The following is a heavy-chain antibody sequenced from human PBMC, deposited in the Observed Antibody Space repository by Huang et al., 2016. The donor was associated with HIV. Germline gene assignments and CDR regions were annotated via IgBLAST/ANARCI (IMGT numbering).Heavy chain of an antibody. CDR3: ARLERAAIIHAPYYMDV. CDR1: GYRFDKYW. V-gene: IGHV5-51*01. J-gene: IGHJ6*03. CDR2: IYPGDSDS. D-gene: IGHD2-15*01. Sequence: GESLKISCKGSGYRFDKYWIAWVRQMPGKGLEWMGIIYPGDSDSKYSPSFQGQVTISADKSISMTFLQWRSLTASDTATYYCARLERAAIIHAPYYMDVWGKGTSVTVSS.